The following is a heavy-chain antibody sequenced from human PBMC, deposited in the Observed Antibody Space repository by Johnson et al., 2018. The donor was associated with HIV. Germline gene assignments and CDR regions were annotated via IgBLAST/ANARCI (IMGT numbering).Heavy chain of an antibody. D-gene: IGHD1-26*01. CDR3: ARDRTGGSYPRAFDI. CDR1: GFAFSNYG. J-gene: IGHJ3*02. CDR2: ISWNSGSI. Sequence: VQLVESGGGVVQPGRSLRLSCAASGFAFSNYGMHWVRQAPGKGLEWVSGISWNSGSIGYADSVKGRFTISRDNAKNSLYLQMNSLRAEDTALYYCARDRTGGSYPRAFDIWGQGTMVTVSS. V-gene: IGHV3-9*01.